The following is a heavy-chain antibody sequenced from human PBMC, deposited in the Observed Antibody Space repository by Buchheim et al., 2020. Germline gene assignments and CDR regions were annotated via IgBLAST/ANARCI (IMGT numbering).Heavy chain of an antibody. CDR1: GGSISSGGYS. Sequence: QVQLQESGPGLVKPSQTLSLTCAVSGGSISSGGYSWSWIRQPPGKGLEWIGYIYYSGSTYYNPSLKSRVTISVNTSKNYFSLKLSSVTAADTAVYYCARDQAVGVGGDVDTAMDEGYYYYYGMDVWGQGTT. J-gene: IGHJ6*02. D-gene: IGHD5-18*01. CDR2: IYYSGST. CDR3: ARDQAVGVGGDVDTAMDEGYYYYYGMDV. V-gene: IGHV4-30-4*07.